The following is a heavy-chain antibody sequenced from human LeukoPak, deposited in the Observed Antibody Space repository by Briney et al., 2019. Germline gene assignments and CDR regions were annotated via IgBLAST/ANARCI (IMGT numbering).Heavy chain of an antibody. J-gene: IGHJ5*02. CDR2: IIPIFGTA. CDR1: GGTFSSYA. V-gene: IGHV1-69*05. Sequence: SVKVSCKASGGTFSSYAISWVRQAPGQGLEWMGGIIPIFGTANYAQKFQGRVTITTDESTSTAYMELSSLRSEDTAVYYCARGGGHDYGDYFGLAWGQGTLVTVSS. CDR3: ARGGGHDYGDYFGLA. D-gene: IGHD4-17*01.